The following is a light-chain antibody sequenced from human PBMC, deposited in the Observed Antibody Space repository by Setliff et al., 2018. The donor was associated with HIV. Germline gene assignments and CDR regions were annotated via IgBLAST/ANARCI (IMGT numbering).Light chain of an antibody. J-gene: IGLJ3*02. CDR2: EGS. CDR1: SSDVGSYNL. V-gene: IGLV2-23*01. CDR3: CSYAGSSTPSWV. Sequence: QSALTQPASVSGSPGQSITISCTGTSSDVGSYNLVSWYQQHPGKAPKLMIYEGSKRPSGVSNRFSGSKSGNTASLTISGLQAEDEADYYCCSYAGSSTPSWVFGGGTKVTVL.